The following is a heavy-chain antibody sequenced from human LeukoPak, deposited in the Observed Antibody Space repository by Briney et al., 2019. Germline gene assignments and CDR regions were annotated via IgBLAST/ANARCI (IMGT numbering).Heavy chain of an antibody. CDR2: IYYSGST. J-gene: IGHJ4*02. V-gene: IGHV4-59*01. Sequence: SETLSLTCTVSGGSISSYYWSWIRQPPGKGLEWVGYIYYSGSTNYNPSLKSRVTISVDTSKNKFSLKLSSVTAADTAVYYCAGGGGWELPNFDYWGQGTLVTVS. CDR1: GGSISSYY. D-gene: IGHD1-26*01. CDR3: AGGGGWELPNFDY.